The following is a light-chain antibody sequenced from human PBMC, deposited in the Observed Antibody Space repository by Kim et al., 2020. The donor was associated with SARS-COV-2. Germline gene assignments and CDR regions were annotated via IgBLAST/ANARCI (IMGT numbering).Light chain of an antibody. Sequence: PGESATLFCRASHNIGTNLAWYQQTPCQSPRLLIYASSMRAAGIPDRSSGSGSGPAFTLTTGILAPVDFAVYYCQQRLSLPPVLTFGG. J-gene: IGKJ4*01. CDR3: QQRLSLPPVLT. CDR1: HNIGTN. CDR2: ASS. V-gene: IGKV3-11*01.